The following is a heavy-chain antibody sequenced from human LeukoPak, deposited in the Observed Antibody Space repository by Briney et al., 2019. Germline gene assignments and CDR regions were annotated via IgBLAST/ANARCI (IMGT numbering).Heavy chain of an antibody. CDR2: FHYSGST. D-gene: IGHD6-6*01. Sequence: PSETLSLTCTVSGDSVSSSNFFWGWIRQPPGKGLEWIGSFHYSGSTFYNPSLKSRVTISVDTSKNHFSLKPTSVTAADSAVYYCARHEYQVFPPANWFDPWGQGTLVTVSS. V-gene: IGHV4-39*02. CDR1: GDSVSSSNFF. CDR3: ARHEYQVFPPANWFDP. J-gene: IGHJ5*02.